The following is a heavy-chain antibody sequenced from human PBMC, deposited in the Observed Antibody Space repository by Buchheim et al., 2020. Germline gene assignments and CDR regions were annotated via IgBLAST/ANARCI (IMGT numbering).Heavy chain of an antibody. Sequence: QVKLQESGPGLVRPSQTLSLTCTVSGGSISSGGYYWSWIRQHPGKGQQWIGYIYYSGSPYYHPSLKSRVSISVYTSMNQFSLNLSSVTSADTAVYYSASSSRWYTRSFDIWGQGT. D-gene: IGHD6-13*01. CDR2: IYYSGSP. J-gene: IGHJ3*02. V-gene: IGHV4-31*03. CDR1: GGSISSGGYY. CDR3: ASSSRWYTRSFDI.